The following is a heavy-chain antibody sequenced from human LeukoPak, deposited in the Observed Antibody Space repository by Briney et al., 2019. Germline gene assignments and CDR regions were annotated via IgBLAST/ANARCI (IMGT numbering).Heavy chain of an antibody. Sequence: PSETLSLTCTVSGGSISSYYWSWIRQPAGKGLEWIGRIYTSGSTNYNPSLKSRVTMSVDTSKNQFSLKLSSVTAADTAVYYCARDRTGIAAGTGWFDPWGQGTLVTVSS. CDR1: GGSISSYY. J-gene: IGHJ5*02. D-gene: IGHD6-13*01. V-gene: IGHV4-4*07. CDR3: ARDRTGIAAGTGWFDP. CDR2: IYTSGST.